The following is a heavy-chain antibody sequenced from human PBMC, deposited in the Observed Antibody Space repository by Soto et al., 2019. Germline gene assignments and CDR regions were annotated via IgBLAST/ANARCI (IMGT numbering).Heavy chain of an antibody. V-gene: IGHV3-21*01. CDR3: ARKRVSYLDS. CDR1: GFTFTTYT. CDR2: ISSRGTYL. D-gene: IGHD3-16*01. Sequence: EVQLVESGGGLVKPGGSLRLSCAASGFTFTTYTMNWVRQAPGKGLEWVSSISSRGTYLYYADSVKGRFTISRDSANNSLYLQMNSLRAEDTAVSYCARKRVSYLDSWGQGTPVTVSS. J-gene: IGHJ4*02.